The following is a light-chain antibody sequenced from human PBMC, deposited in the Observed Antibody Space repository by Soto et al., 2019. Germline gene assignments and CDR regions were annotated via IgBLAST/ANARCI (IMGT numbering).Light chain of an antibody. V-gene: IGKV3-11*01. CDR2: DAS. CDR1: QSVNSY. J-gene: IGKJ4*01. CDR3: QQRSNWLT. Sequence: EIVLTQSPATLSLSPGERATLSCRASQSVNSYLAWYQQKPGQAPRLLIYDASNRATGIPARFSGSGSGTDSTLTISSPEPEDFAVYYCQQRSNWLTFGGGTKVEIK.